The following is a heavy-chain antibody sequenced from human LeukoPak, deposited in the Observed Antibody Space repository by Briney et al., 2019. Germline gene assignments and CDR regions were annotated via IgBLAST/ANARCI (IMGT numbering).Heavy chain of an antibody. Sequence: SETLSLTCSVSGGSISTYYWNWIRQTPGKGLEWIGHISYGNTDYNPSLKNRRTISVDTSKNQFSLKLTSVTAADTAVYYCARDKAHSYGRYFDPWGQGALVTVSS. D-gene: IGHD5-18*01. J-gene: IGHJ5*02. CDR2: ISYGNT. V-gene: IGHV4-59*01. CDR1: GGSISTYY. CDR3: ARDKAHSYGRYFDP.